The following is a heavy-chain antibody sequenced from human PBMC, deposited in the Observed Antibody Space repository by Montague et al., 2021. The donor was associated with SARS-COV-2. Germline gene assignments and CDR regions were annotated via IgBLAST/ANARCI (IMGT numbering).Heavy chain of an antibody. CDR2: IYTSGNA. D-gene: IGHD3-22*01. Sequence: TLSLTCTVSGGSISSGSYYWTWIRQPAGKGLEWIGRIYTSGNANYNASLKSRVTISLDTSKNQFSLKLSSVTAADTAVYYCARDRERYDASDYSGVYYYYGMDVWGQGTTVTVSS. J-gene: IGHJ6*02. CDR3: ARDRERYDASDYSGVYYYYGMDV. V-gene: IGHV4-61*02. CDR1: GGSISSGSYY.